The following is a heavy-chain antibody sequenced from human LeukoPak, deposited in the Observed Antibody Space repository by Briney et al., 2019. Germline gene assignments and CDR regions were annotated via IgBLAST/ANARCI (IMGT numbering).Heavy chain of an antibody. Sequence: GGSLRLSCAASGFTFSSYWMSWVRQAPGKGLEWVANIKQDGSGKYYVDSVKGRFTISRDNAKNSLYLQMNSLRAEDTAVYYCARDSYGVAVAGTLDYWGQGTLVTVSS. CDR2: IKQDGSGK. CDR3: ARDSYGVAVAGTLDY. CDR1: GFTFSSYW. J-gene: IGHJ4*02. V-gene: IGHV3-7*01. D-gene: IGHD6-19*01.